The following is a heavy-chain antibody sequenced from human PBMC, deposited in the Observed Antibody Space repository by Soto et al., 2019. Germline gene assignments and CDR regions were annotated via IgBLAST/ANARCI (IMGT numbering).Heavy chain of an antibody. D-gene: IGHD3-16*02. CDR2: IRSKTNSYAT. CDR3: TSHLVELSFPSAFDI. CDR1: GFTVSGSA. Sequence: EVQLVESGGGLVQPGGSLKISCAASGFTVSGSAVHWVRQASGKGREWVGRIRSKTNSYATAYAASVKGRFTISRDDSKNTAYLPRNSLKTEFTAVYLCTSHLVELSFPSAFDIWGQGTMVTVSS. J-gene: IGHJ3*02. V-gene: IGHV3-73*01.